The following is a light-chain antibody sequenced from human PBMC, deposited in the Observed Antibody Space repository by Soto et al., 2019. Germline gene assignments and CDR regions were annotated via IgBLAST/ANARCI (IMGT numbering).Light chain of an antibody. J-gene: IGLJ2*01. CDR1: GSDVGGYNY. CDR2: DVS. Sequence: QSALTQPASVSGSPGQSITISCTGTGSDVGGYNYVSWYQHHPGKAPKLMIYDVSSRPSGVSNRFSGSKSGNTASLTISGLQAEDEADYYCSSYTSSNTYVLFGGGTKLTVL. V-gene: IGLV2-14*03. CDR3: SSYTSSNTYVL.